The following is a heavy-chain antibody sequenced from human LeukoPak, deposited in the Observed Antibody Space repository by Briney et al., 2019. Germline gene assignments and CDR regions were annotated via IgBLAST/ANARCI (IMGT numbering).Heavy chain of an antibody. D-gene: IGHD2-15*01. CDR3: ARGYCSGGSCYSVENWFDP. V-gene: IGHV1-2*06. J-gene: IGHJ5*02. CDR1: GYTFTKYY. Sequence: ASVKVSCKASGYTFTKYYMFWVRQAPGQGLECMGRINPSSGGTDYAQKFQGRVTMNRDTSISTAYMELSRLRSDDTAMYYCARGYCSGGSCYSVENWFDPWGQGTLVTVSS. CDR2: INPSSGGT.